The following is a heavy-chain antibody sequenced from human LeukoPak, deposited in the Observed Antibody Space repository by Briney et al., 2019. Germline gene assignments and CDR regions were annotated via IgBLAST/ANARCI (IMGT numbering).Heavy chain of an antibody. D-gene: IGHD5-18*01. V-gene: IGHV3-23*01. Sequence: PGGSLRLSCAASGFTFSSYAMSWVRQAPGKGLEWVSAISGSGGSTYYADSVKGRFTISRDNAKNSLYLQMNSLRAEDTAVYYCARDQLWLRKYYYYYYMDVWGKGTTVTVSS. CDR2: ISGSGGST. CDR3: ARDQLWLRKYYYYYYMDV. J-gene: IGHJ6*03. CDR1: GFTFSSYA.